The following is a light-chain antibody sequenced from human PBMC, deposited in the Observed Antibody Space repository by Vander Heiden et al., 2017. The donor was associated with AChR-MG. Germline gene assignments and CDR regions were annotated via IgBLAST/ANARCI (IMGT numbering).Light chain of an antibody. V-gene: IGKV1-8*01. CDR2: GAS. CDR3: QQYYDYPQT. CDR1: QDIRRY. Sequence: AIRMTQSPSLLSASTGETVTMTCRESQDIRRYLAWYQQKPGKAPNLLMYGASTLQSGVPSRFSGGGSGTNFTLTISGLQAEDFATYFCQQYYDYPQTFGQGTKLEIK. J-gene: IGKJ1*01.